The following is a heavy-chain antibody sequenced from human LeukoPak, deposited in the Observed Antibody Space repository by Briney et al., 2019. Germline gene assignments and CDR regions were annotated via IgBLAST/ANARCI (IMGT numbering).Heavy chain of an antibody. J-gene: IGHJ4*02. V-gene: IGHV3-7*01. Sequence: GGSLRLSCAASGFTLSSYWMSWVRQAPGKGLEWVANIKQDGSEKYYVDSVKGRFTIARDDAKNSLYLQMNSLRPEDTAMYFCARDKGGMVPFDHWGQGTLVTVSS. CDR3: ARDKGGMVPFDH. D-gene: IGHD3-10*01. CDR1: GFTLSSYW. CDR2: IKQDGSEK.